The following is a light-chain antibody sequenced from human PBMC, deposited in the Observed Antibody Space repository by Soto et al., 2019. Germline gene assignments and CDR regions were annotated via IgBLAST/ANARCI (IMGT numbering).Light chain of an antibody. V-gene: IGLV1-40*01. Sequence: QSVLTQPHSVSGAPGQRVTISCTGSSSNIGAGYDVHWYQQLPGTAPKVLIYGNSNRPSGVPDRFSGSKSGTSASLAITGLQAEEEADYYCQSYDSSLNGVVFGGGTKLTVL. J-gene: IGLJ2*01. CDR2: GNS. CDR1: SSNIGAGYD. CDR3: QSYDSSLNGVV.